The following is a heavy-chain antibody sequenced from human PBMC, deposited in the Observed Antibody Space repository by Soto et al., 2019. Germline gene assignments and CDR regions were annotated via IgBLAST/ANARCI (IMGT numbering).Heavy chain of an antibody. CDR2: INNDGSNT. Sequence: EVHLVQSGGGLVQPGGSLRLSCAASGFTFSTFWMHWFRQGPGKGLVWVSRINNDGSNTIYADSVKGRFTISRDNAKNTLYLQMNSLSAGDTAVYYCASDAFTMPSGSWGQGTMVTVSS. V-gene: IGHV3-74*01. J-gene: IGHJ5*02. D-gene: IGHD2-2*01. CDR3: ASDAFTMPSGS. CDR1: GFTFSTFW.